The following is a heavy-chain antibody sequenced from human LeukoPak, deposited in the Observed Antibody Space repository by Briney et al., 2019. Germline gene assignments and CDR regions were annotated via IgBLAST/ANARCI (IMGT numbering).Heavy chain of an antibody. J-gene: IGHJ4*02. D-gene: IGHD3-22*01. CDR2: LRYGGGNP. CDR1: GFTFSSYA. V-gene: IGHV3-23*01. CDR3: AKFPYDTSGYCDY. Sequence: GGSLRLSCAASGFTFSSYAMSWVRQAPGKGLEWVSSLRYGGGNPYYADSVKGRFTISRDNSRNTLYLQMNNLRAEDTALYYCAKFPYDTSGYCDYWGQGTLVTVSS.